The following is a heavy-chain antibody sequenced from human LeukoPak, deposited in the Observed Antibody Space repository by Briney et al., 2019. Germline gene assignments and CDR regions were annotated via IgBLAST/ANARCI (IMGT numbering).Heavy chain of an antibody. CDR1: GFTFRSYR. D-gene: IGHD3-22*01. Sequence: PGGPLGFSCAASGFTFRSYRMNWVRQAPGKGLEWVASIKQGESERYYVDSVNGRFTISRDNAKNSLYLQMNSLRAEDTAVYYCARGDNSAFDIWGQGTMVTVSS. CDR3: ARGDNSAFDI. V-gene: IGHV3-7*04. J-gene: IGHJ3*02. CDR2: IKQGESER.